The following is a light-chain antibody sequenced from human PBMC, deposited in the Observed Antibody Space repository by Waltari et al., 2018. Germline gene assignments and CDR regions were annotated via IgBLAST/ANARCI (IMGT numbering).Light chain of an antibody. CDR3: QQSYSTPT. V-gene: IGKV1-39*01. CDR1: QSLSIY. CDR2: AGS. Sequence: DIQMTQSPSSLSASVGDRVTITCRASQSLSIYLNWYQQRPGKVPKLLIYAGSSLQSGVPSRFSGSGSGTDFTLTISSLQPEDFATYYCQQSYSTPTFGQGTKLEIK. J-gene: IGKJ2*01.